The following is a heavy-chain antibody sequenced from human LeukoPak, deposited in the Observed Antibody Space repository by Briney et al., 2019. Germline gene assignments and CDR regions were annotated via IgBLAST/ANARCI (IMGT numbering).Heavy chain of an antibody. CDR2: INHSGST. V-gene: IGHV4-34*01. CDR1: GGSFSGYY. J-gene: IGHJ4*02. Sequence: SETLSLTCAVYGGSFSGYYWSWIRQPPGKGLEWIGEINHSGSTNHNPSLKSRVTISVDTSKNQFSLKLSSVTAADTAVYYCARWVVPAAIDYWGQGTLVTVSS. CDR3: ARWVVPAAIDY. D-gene: IGHD2-2*02.